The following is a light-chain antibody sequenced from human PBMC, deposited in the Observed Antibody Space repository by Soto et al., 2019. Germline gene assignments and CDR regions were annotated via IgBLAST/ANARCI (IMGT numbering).Light chain of an antibody. CDR2: GDN. CDR3: AAWDGSLNNVL. CDR1: GSSIGTNT. Sequence: QSVLTQPPSASGTPGQRVTISCSGSGSSIGTNTVNWYRQLPGTAPKLLIYGDNQRPSGVPDRFSGSKSGTSASLAISGLQSGDEADYYCAAWDGSLNNVLFGGGTTVTVL. V-gene: IGLV1-44*01. J-gene: IGLJ2*01.